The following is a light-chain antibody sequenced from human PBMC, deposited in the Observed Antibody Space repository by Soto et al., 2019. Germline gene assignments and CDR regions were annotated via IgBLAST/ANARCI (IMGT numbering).Light chain of an antibody. V-gene: IGKV1-39*01. Sequence: IEVTQSPASRAAFLGEGVTITCRASQTSGSYVNGYQQKSGEAPELLIYDASTRQSGVPSRFRGGASGTDFTLTISSLQLDDFATYYCQQSYNTPPTFGQGTKVDI. CDR1: QTSGSY. CDR3: QQSYNTPPT. CDR2: DAS. J-gene: IGKJ1*01.